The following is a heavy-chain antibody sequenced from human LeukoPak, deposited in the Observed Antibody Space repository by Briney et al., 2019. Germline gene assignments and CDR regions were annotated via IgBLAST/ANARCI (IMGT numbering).Heavy chain of an antibody. Sequence: GGSLRLSCAASGFTVSSNYMSWVRQAPGKGPEWVSVIYSDGSTYYADSVKGRFTISRGNAKNSLYLQMNSLRAEDTAVYYCARDLVGIAAAGTSIDYWGQGTLVTVSS. CDR3: ARDLVGIAAAGTSIDY. CDR1: GFTVSSNY. J-gene: IGHJ4*02. D-gene: IGHD6-13*01. V-gene: IGHV3-53*01. CDR2: IYSDGST.